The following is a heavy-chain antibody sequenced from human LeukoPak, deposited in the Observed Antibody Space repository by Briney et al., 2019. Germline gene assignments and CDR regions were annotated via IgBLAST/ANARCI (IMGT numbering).Heavy chain of an antibody. V-gene: IGHV3-21*01. Sequence: GGSLRLSCAASGFTFSSYSMNWVRQAPGKGLEWVSSISSSSSYIYYADSVKGRFTISRDNAKNSLYLQMNSLRAEDTAVYYCARGSGYCSGGSCYASGFDPWGQGTLVTVSS. CDR1: GFTFSSYS. CDR3: ARGSGYCSGGSCYASGFDP. J-gene: IGHJ5*02. CDR2: ISSSSSYI. D-gene: IGHD2-15*01.